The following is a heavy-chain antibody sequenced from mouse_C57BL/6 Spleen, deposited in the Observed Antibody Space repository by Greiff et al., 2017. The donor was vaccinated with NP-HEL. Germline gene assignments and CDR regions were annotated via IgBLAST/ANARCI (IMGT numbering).Heavy chain of an antibody. D-gene: IGHD2-5*01. J-gene: IGHJ4*01. CDR2: IYPGDGDT. CDR1: GYAFSSSW. Sequence: VQVVESGPELVKPGASVKISCKASGYAFSSSWMNWVKQRPGKGLEWIGRIYPGDGDTNYNGKFKGKATLTADKSSSTAYMQLSSLTSEDSAVYFCARGRAYSNYNYYAMDYWGQGTSVTVSS. V-gene: IGHV1-82*01. CDR3: ARGRAYSNYNYYAMDY.